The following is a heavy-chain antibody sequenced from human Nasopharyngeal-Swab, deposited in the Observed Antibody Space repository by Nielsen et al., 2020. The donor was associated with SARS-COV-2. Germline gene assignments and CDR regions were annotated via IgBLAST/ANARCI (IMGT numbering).Heavy chain of an antibody. CDR3: ARDQPPYDILTAYYYYMDV. V-gene: IGHV3-21*01. CDR1: GFTFSSYS. D-gene: IGHD3-9*01. J-gene: IGHJ6*03. CDR2: ISSSSSYI. Sequence: GESLKISCAASGFTFSSYSMNWVRQAPGKGLEWVSSISSSSSYIYYADSVKGRFTISRDNAKNSLYLQMNSLRAEDTAVYYCARDQPPYDILTAYYYYMDVWGKGTMVTVSS.